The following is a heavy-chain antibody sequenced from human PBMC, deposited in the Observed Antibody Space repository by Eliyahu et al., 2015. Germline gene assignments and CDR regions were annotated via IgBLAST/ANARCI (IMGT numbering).Heavy chain of an antibody. CDR3: ARDGSGWSVY. CDR1: GFTFSTYW. V-gene: IGHV3-7*01. Sequence: EVQLVESGGGLVQPGGSLRVSCAASGFTFSTYWMSWLRQAPGKGLEWVANMNQDGSEKYYVDSVRGRFTISRDNAKNSLYLQMNSLRVEDTAVYYCARDGSGWSVYWGQGTLVTVSS. J-gene: IGHJ4*02. D-gene: IGHD6-19*01. CDR2: MNQDGSEK.